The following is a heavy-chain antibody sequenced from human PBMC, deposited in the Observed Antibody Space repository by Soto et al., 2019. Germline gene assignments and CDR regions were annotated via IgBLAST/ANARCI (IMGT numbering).Heavy chain of an antibody. J-gene: IGHJ4*02. CDR3: ARDPWYADY. CDR1: GFTVSTKY. CDR2: IYSGGST. Sequence: EVQLVASGGGLVQPGGSLRLSCAASGFTVSTKYMSWVRQAPGKVLEWVSVIYSGGSTFYEDSVRGRFTISRDNSKNTVNIQRNRLRADDTAVYYCARDPWYADYCGQGTLVTVSS. D-gene: IGHD6-13*01. V-gene: IGHV3-66*01.